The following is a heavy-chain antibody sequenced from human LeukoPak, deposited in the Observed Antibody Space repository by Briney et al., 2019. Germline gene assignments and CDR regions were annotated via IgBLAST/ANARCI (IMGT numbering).Heavy chain of an antibody. CDR1: GFPFSSYA. V-gene: IGHV3-64*04. D-gene: IGHD6-13*01. CDR2: ISDSGGST. CDR3: ARGGGSSSWYTDY. Sequence: GGSLRLSCSASGFPFSSYAMHWARQAPGKGLEYVSAISDSGGSTYYADSVKGRFTISRDNSKNSLYLQMNSLRDEDTAVYYCARGGGSSSWYTDYWGQGTLVTVSS. J-gene: IGHJ4*02.